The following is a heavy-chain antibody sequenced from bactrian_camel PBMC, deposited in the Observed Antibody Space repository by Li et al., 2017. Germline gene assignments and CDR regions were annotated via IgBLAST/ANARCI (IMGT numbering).Heavy chain of an antibody. V-gene: IGHV3S1*01. J-gene: IGHJ4*01. CDR2: LDTVDDRT. CDR1: AHAYSRYC. Sequence: VQLVESGGGSVQTGGSLRLACTASAHAYSRYCMAWFRQSPGNEREGLASLDTVDDRTYYTDSVKGRFTISKDNAKNTLFLQLNSLKIEDTAMYYCAQGFSSRTPVGQGTQVTVS.